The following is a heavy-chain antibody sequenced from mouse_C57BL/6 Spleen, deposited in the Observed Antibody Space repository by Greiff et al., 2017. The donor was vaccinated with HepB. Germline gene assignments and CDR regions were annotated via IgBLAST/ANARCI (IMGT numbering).Heavy chain of an antibody. CDR3: ARSGLGLRRGNFDY. V-gene: IGHV1-18*01. CDR2: INPNNGGT. CDR1: GYTFTDYN. J-gene: IGHJ2*01. Sequence: EVKLQESGPELVKPGASVKIPCKASGYTFTDYNMDWVKQSHGKSLEWIGDINPNNGGTIYNQKFKGKATLTVDKSSSTAYMELRSLTSEDTAVYYCARSGLGLRRGNFDYWGQGTTLTVSS. D-gene: IGHD2-2*01.